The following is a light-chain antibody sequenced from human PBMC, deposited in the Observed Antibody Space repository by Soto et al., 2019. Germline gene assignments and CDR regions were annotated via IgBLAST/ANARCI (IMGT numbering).Light chain of an antibody. CDR2: DVN. Sequence: QSVLTQPASVSGSPGQSITISCTGTSSDVGGYNSVSWYQQHPGQAPKLMMYDVNNRPSGVSNRFSGSKSGNTASLTISGLKAEDEAEYYCRSYTGSSTHVVFGGGTKLTVL. V-gene: IGLV2-14*01. CDR1: SSDVGGYNS. J-gene: IGLJ2*01. CDR3: RSYTGSSTHVV.